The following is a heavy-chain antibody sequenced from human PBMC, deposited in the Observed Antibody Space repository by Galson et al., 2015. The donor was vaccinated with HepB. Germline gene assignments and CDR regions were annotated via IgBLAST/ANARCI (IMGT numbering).Heavy chain of an antibody. CDR3: VRMPSGSGWWYYYYGMDV. Sequence: SLRLSCAASGFNYDDYTMHWVRQAPGKGLEWVSLISWDGGTAYYADSVQGRFAISRDNSKNSLYLQMSSLRAEDTAVYYCVRMPSGSGWWYYYYGMDVWGQGTTVTVSS. D-gene: IGHD6-19*01. V-gene: IGHV3-43*01. J-gene: IGHJ6*02. CDR2: ISWDGGTA. CDR1: GFNYDDYT.